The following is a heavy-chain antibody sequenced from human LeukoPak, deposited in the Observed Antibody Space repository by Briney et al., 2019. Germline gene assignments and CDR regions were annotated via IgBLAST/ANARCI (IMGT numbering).Heavy chain of an antibody. V-gene: IGHV1-8*01. J-gene: IGHJ6*03. CDR1: GYTFTNYD. D-gene: IGHD3-3*01. Sequence: GASVKVSCKASGYTFTNYDINWVRQATGQGLGWMGWMNPNSGNTGSAQKFQGRVMMTRDISISTAYMELSSLRSEDTAVYYCARGPTYDLWSGDSYSYYYMDVWGKGTTVAVSS. CDR3: ARGPTYDLWSGDSYSYYYMDV. CDR2: MNPNSGNT.